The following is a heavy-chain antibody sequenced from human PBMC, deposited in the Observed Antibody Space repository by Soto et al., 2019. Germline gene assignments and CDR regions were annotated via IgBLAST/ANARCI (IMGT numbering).Heavy chain of an antibody. CDR2: IKQDGSEK. V-gene: IGHV3-7*03. D-gene: IGHD6-19*01. Sequence: HPGGSLRLSCAASGFTFSSYWMSWVRQAPGKGLEWVANIKQDGSEKYYVDSVKGRFTISRDNAKNSLYLQMNSLRAEDTAVYCCARDHHTTGYSSGWYAPYYYYGIDVWGQGTTVTVSS. CDR1: GFTFSSYW. J-gene: IGHJ6*02. CDR3: ARDHHTTGYSSGWYAPYYYYGIDV.